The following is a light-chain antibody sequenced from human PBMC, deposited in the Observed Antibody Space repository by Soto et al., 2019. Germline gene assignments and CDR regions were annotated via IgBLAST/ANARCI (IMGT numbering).Light chain of an antibody. CDR1: QSVSSY. Sequence: EIVLTQSPATLSLSPGERATLSCRASQSVSSYLAWYQQKPGQAPRLLIYDASNRSTGIPARFSGSGSGTDFTLTISSLQPEDVPVDYYQPRSNWPGWTFGQGTKVDIK. CDR2: DAS. V-gene: IGKV3-11*01. CDR3: QPRSNWPGWT. J-gene: IGKJ1*01.